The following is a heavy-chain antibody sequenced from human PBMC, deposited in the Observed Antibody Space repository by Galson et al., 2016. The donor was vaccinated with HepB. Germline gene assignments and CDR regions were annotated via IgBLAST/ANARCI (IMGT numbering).Heavy chain of an antibody. J-gene: IGHJ4*02. CDR1: GGSISRNNW. D-gene: IGHD3-16*01. CDR3: AIIWDAGCWIEY. CDR2: IFHSGST. Sequence: SETLSLTCAVSGGSISRNNWWSWVRQPPGKRLEWIGEIFHSGSTNYNPSLKSRVTISVDTSKDLFSLNLRSVTAADTAVYYCAIIWDAGCWIEYWGQGTLVAVAA. V-gene: IGHV4-4*02.